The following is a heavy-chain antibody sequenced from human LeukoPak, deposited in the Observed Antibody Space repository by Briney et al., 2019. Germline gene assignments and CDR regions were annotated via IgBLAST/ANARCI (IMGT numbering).Heavy chain of an antibody. D-gene: IGHD2-15*01. CDR1: GFTFSSYA. J-gene: IGHJ6*02. CDR3: ASWPEVGDGMDV. Sequence: GGSLRLSCAASGFTFSSYAMSWVRQAPGKGLEWVSAISDSGTYTYYADSVKGRFTISRDNFKNTLYLQMNSLRAEDTAVYYCASWPEVGDGMDVWGQGTTVTVSS. CDR2: ISDSGTYT. V-gene: IGHV3-23*01.